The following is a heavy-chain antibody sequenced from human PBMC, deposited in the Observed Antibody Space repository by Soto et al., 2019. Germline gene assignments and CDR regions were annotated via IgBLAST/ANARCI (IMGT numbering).Heavy chain of an antibody. D-gene: IGHD1-26*01. J-gene: IGHJ4*02. CDR2: MNPNSRNT. Sequence: QVQLVQSGAEVKKPGASVKVSCKASGYTFTSYDINWVRQAPGQGLEWMGWMNPNSRNTGYAQKFQGRVTMTRNTSISTAYMELSSLRSEDTVVYYCARERSGSSDYWGQGTVVTVSS. CDR1: GYTFTSYD. CDR3: ARERSGSSDY. V-gene: IGHV1-8*01.